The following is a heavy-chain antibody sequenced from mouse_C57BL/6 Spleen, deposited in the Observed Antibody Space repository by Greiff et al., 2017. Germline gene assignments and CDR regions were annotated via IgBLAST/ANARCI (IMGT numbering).Heavy chain of an antibody. CDR3: AKKNGNYSWYFDG. CDR2: IWRGGST. J-gene: IGHJ1*03. CDR1: GFSLTSYG. V-gene: IGHV2-5*01. Sequence: QVQLKESGPGLVQPSQSLSITCTVSGFSLTSYGVHWVRQSPGKGLEWLGVIWRGGSTDYNAAFMSRLSITKDNYKSQVFFKMNRLQADDAAIYYCAKKNGNYSWYFDGWGTGTTVTVSS. D-gene: IGHD2-1*01.